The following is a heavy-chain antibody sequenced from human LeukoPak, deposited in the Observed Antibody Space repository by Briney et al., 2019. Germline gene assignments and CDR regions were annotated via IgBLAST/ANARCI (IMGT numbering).Heavy chain of an antibody. V-gene: IGHV1-46*01. CDR2: INPSGGST. D-gene: IGHD4-17*01. CDR3: ARGGYGDRYYFDY. J-gene: IGHJ4*02. CDR1: GYTFSSYD. Sequence: ASVKVSCKASGYTFSSYDINWVRQATGQGLEWMGIINPSGGSTSYAQKFQGRVTMTRDTSRSTVYMELSSLRSEDTAVYYCARGGYGDRYYFDYWGQGTLVTVSS.